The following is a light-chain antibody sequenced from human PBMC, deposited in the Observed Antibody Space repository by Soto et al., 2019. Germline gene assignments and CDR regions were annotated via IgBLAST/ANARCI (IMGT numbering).Light chain of an antibody. Sequence: QSVLTQPPSASGTPGQRVTISCSGSSPKIGSNYVYWYQQLPGTAPKLLIYRNNQRPSGVPDRFSGSKSGTSASLAISGLRSEDEADYYCAAWDDSLSVLYVFGTGTKVTVL. CDR1: SPKIGSNY. J-gene: IGLJ1*01. CDR3: AAWDDSLSVLYV. V-gene: IGLV1-47*01. CDR2: RNN.